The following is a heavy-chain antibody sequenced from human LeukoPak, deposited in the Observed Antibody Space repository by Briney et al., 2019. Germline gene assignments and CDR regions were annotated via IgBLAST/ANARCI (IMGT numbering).Heavy chain of an antibody. Sequence: GGSLRLSCAASGFTFSDDYMRWIRQAPGKGLEWVSYISSSGSTIYYADSVKGRFTISRDNAKNSLYLQMNSLRAEDTAVYYCARWSRVYSSSFTFDYWGQGTLVTVSS. CDR1: GFTFSDDY. CDR3: ARWSRVYSSSFTFDY. D-gene: IGHD6-6*01. V-gene: IGHV3-11*04. CDR2: ISSSGSTI. J-gene: IGHJ4*02.